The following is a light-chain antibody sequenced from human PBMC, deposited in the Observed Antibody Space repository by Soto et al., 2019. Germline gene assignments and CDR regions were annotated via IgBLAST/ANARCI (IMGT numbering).Light chain of an antibody. Sequence: QSALTQPASVSGSPGQSITISCTGSDVGAYRYVSWYQQHPGKAPRLMIYDVSNRPSGVSDRFSGSKSGNTASLTISGLQPEDEAYFFCSSYTGGNARVVVGGGTQL. CDR3: SSYTGGNARVV. J-gene: IGLJ2*01. V-gene: IGLV2-14*01. CDR2: DVS. CDR1: SDVGAYRY.